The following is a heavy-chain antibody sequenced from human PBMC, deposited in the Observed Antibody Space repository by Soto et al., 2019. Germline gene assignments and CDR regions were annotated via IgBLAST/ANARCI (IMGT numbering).Heavy chain of an antibody. CDR2: TYYRSKWYN. Sequence: SQTLSLTCAISGDSVSSNSAAWNWIRQSPSRGLEWLGRTYYRSKWYNDYAVSVKSRITINPDTSKNQISLQLNSVTPEDTAVYYCARVEWFGELLGPHYGMDVWGQGTTVTVSS. D-gene: IGHD3-10*01. CDR3: ARVEWFGELLGPHYGMDV. CDR1: GDSVSSNSAA. V-gene: IGHV6-1*01. J-gene: IGHJ6*02.